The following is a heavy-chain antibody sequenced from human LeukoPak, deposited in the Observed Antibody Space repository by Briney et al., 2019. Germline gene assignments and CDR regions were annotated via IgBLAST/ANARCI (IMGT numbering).Heavy chain of an antibody. CDR3: ARESYLVERRRGFDY. Sequence: SETLSLTCTVSGDSMSSFYWDWIRQPAGKGLQWIGCIYYSGSTNYNPSLKSRVTISVDTSKNQFSLKLSSVTAADTAVYYCARESYLVERRRGFDYWGQGTLVTVSS. CDR1: GDSMSSFY. V-gene: IGHV4-59*01. D-gene: IGHD1-1*01. CDR2: IYYSGST. J-gene: IGHJ4*02.